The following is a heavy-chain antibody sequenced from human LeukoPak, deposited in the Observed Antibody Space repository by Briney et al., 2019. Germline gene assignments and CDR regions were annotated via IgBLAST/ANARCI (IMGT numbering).Heavy chain of an antibody. J-gene: IGHJ6*02. CDR2: INPNSGGT. CDR1: GYTFTGYY. Sequence: ASVKVSCKASGYTFTGYYMHWVRQAPGQGLEWMGWINPNSGGTNYAQKFQGWVTMTRDTSISTAYMELSRLRSDDTAVYYCARGMVRGVIYVPTYNYYGMDVWGQGTTVTVSS. V-gene: IGHV1-2*04. D-gene: IGHD3-10*01. CDR3: ARGMVRGVIYVPTYNYYGMDV.